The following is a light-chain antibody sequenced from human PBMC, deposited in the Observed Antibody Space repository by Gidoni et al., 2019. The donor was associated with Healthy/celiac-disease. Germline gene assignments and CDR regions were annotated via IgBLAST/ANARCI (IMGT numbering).Light chain of an antibody. CDR2: DAS. CDR3: QQRSNWPPIT. Sequence: EIVLTQSPATLSLSPGERATLSCRASQSVSSYLAWYQQKPGQAPRLLIYDASNRATGPTGPDFTLTISSLEPEDFAVYYHQQRSNWPPITFGQGTRLEIK. J-gene: IGKJ5*01. V-gene: IGKV3-11*01. CDR1: QSVSSY.